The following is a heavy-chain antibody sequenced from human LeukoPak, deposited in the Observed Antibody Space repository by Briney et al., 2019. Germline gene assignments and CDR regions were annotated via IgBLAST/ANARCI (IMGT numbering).Heavy chain of an antibody. CDR2: IYPGDSDT. Sequence: GESLQISCKGSGYSFTSYWIGWVRQMPGKGLEWMGIIYPGDSDTRYSPSFQGQVTISADKSISTAYLQWSSLKASDTAMYYCARTETYDGSGSYFDAFDIWGQGTMVTVSS. J-gene: IGHJ3*02. CDR1: GYSFTSYW. V-gene: IGHV5-51*01. CDR3: ARTETYDGSGSYFDAFDI. D-gene: IGHD3-10*01.